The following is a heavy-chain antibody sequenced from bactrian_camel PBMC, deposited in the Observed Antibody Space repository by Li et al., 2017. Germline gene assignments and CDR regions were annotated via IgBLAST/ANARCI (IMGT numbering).Heavy chain of an antibody. D-gene: IGHD5*01. CDR1: GYSRSSFSTWS. V-gene: IGHV3S53*01. Sequence: HVQLVESGGGSVQAGGSLRLACAASGYSRSSFSTWSMGWFRQAPGKDRELVSRIMYDGTRDYADSVKGRFTISEDHHKATLYLQMTSLKPEDTAVYYCAADLRAASPRCPRRWAALPGRSAWGQGTQVTVS. CDR2: IMYDGTR. CDR3: AADLRAASPRCPRRWAALPGRSA. J-gene: IGHJ4*01.